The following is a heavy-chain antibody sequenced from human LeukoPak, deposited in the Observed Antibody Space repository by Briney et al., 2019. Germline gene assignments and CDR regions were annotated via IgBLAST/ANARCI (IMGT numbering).Heavy chain of an antibody. CDR2: IYYSGST. CDR1: GGSINSYY. Sequence: PSETLSLTCTVSGGSINSYYWSWIRQSPGKGLEWIGYIYYSGSTNYNPSLKSRVTMSVDMSKNQFSLKLRSVTAADTAVYYCARDPYVGATDYWGQGTLVTVSS. J-gene: IGHJ4*02. CDR3: ARDPYVGATDY. V-gene: IGHV4-59*12. D-gene: IGHD1-26*01.